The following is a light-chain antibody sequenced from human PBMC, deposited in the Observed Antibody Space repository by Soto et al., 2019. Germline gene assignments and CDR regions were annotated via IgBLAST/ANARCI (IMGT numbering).Light chain of an antibody. J-gene: IGKJ4*01. CDR3: QQYSSFLT. V-gene: IGKV1-5*01. CDR2: DAS. Sequence: DILMTQSPSTLSASVGDRVTITRRASQSISRWLAWSQQKPGKAPKLLIYDASNLQSGVSSRFSGSGSGTEFTLTITSLQPDDFATYYCQQYSSFLTFGGGTKVEI. CDR1: QSISRW.